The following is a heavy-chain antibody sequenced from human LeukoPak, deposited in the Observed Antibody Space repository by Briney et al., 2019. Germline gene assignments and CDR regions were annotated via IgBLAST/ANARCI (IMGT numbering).Heavy chain of an antibody. D-gene: IGHD3-9*01. CDR2: ISGSGGST. Sequence: GGSLRLSCAASGFTFSNTWMSWVRQAPGKGLEWVSAISGSGGSTYYADSVKGRFTISRDNSKNTLYLQMNSLRAEDTAVYYCAKDRYYDILTAPRGPPGYFQHWGQGTLVTVSS. V-gene: IGHV3-23*01. CDR3: AKDRYYDILTAPRGPPGYFQH. J-gene: IGHJ1*01. CDR1: GFTFSNTW.